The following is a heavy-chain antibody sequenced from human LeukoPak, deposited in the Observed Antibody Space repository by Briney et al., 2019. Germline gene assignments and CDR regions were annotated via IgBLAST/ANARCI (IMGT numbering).Heavy chain of an antibody. V-gene: IGHV4-61*02. CDR2: IYTSGST. J-gene: IGHJ3*02. D-gene: IGHD3-9*01. CDR1: GGSISSGSYY. CDR3: ARDRGNYDILTGYYKRNAFDI. Sequence: KSSQTLSLTCTVSGGSISSGSYYWSWIRQPAGKGLEWIGRIYTSGSTNYNPSLKSRVTISVDTSKNQFSLKLSSVTAADTAVYYCARDRGNYDILTGYYKRNAFDIWGQGTMVTVSS.